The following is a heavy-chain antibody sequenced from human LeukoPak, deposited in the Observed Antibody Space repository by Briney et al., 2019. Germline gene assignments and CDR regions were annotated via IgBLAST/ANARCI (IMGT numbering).Heavy chain of an antibody. Sequence: SETLSLTCTVSGGSISSGGYYWSWIRQHPGKGLEWIGYIYYSGSTYYNPSLKSRVTMSVDTSKNQFSLKLSSVTAADTAVYYCAREGCSSTSCYGSSRRGYYYYMDVWGKGTTVTVSS. J-gene: IGHJ6*03. D-gene: IGHD2-2*01. CDR1: GGSISSGGYY. V-gene: IGHV4-31*03. CDR2: IYYSGST. CDR3: AREGCSSTSCYGSSRRGYYYYMDV.